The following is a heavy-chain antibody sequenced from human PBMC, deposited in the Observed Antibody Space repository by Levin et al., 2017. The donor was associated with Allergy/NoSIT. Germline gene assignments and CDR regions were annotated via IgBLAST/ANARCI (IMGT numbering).Heavy chain of an antibody. CDR1: GYTFTGYY. J-gene: IGHJ6*02. CDR3: TRVQLARDYFYGLDV. V-gene: IGHV1-2*06. Sequence: ASVKVSCEASGYTFTGYYIHWVRQVPGQGLEWMGRIHPNTGVANYAQKFQGRVTLTRDTSIRTAHMELSRLNSDDTAVYCCTRVQLARDYFYGLDVWGQGTTVTVSS. CDR2: IHPNTGVA.